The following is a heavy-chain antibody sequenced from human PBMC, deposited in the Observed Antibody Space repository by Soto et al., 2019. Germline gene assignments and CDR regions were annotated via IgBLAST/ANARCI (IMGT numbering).Heavy chain of an antibody. V-gene: IGHV1-69*01. Sequence: QVQLVQSGAEVKKPGSSVKVSCKASGGTFSIYAISWVRQAPGQGLEWMGGIIPIFGTANYAQKFQGRVTITADESTSPAYMELSSLRSEDTAVYYCARTGYCSGGSCQGGWFDHWGQGTLVTVSS. CDR1: GGTFSIYA. CDR3: ARTGYCSGGSCQGGWFDH. D-gene: IGHD2-15*01. CDR2: IIPIFGTA. J-gene: IGHJ5*02.